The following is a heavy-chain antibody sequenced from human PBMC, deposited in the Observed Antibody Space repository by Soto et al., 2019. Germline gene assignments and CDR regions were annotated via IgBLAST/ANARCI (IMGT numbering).Heavy chain of an antibody. CDR1: GYTFTSYG. Sequence: ASVKVSCKASGYTFTSYGISWVRQAPGQGLEWMGWISAYNGNTNYAQKLQGRVTMTTDTSTSTAYIELRSLRSDDTAVYDCARGGKNIVVVVAAIDAFDIWGQGTMVTVSS. CDR2: ISAYNGNT. V-gene: IGHV1-18*01. CDR3: ARGGKNIVVVVAAIDAFDI. J-gene: IGHJ3*02. D-gene: IGHD2-15*01.